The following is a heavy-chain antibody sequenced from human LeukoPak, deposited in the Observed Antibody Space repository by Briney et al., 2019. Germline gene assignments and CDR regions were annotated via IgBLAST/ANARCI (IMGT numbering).Heavy chain of an antibody. J-gene: IGHJ5*02. V-gene: IGHV4-39*01. CDR3: ARRGGYYGSGKTYWFDP. Sequence: SETLSLTCTVSGGSINSSSYYWVWIRQPPGKGLEWIGTIYYTGSPYYNPSLKSRVTISIDTSKNQFSLKLSSVTAADTAVYYCARRGGYYGSGKTYWFDPWDQGTLVTVSS. CDR1: GGSINSSSYY. CDR2: IYYTGSP. D-gene: IGHD3-10*01.